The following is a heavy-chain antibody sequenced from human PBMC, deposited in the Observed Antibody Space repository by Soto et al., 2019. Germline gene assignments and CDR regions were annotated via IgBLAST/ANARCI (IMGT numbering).Heavy chain of an antibody. CDR1: GESISSSDYF. CDR2: IFYSGST. CDR3: ARRYGWLYFDY. D-gene: IGHD6-19*01. J-gene: IGHJ4*02. V-gene: IGHV4-39*01. Sequence: SETLSLTCTVSGESISSSDYFWGWKRQPPGKGLEWIGTIFYSGSTYYNPSLKSRVTISVDTSKNQFSLRLISVTAADTALYYCARRYGWLYFDYWGQGSLVTVSS.